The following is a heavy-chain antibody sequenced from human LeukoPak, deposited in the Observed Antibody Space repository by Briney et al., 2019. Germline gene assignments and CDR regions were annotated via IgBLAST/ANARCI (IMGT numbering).Heavy chain of an antibody. CDR1: GGSFSGYY. J-gene: IGHJ4*02. V-gene: IGHV4-34*01. CDR2: INHSGST. D-gene: IGHD6-13*01. Sequence: PSETLSLTCAVYGGSFSGYYWSWIRQPPGKGLEWIGEINHSGSTNYNPSLKSRVTISVDTSKNQFSLKLSSVTAAGTAVYYCASVPTSRERIAAAGTFDYWGQGTLVTVSS. CDR3: ASVPTSRERIAAAGTFDY.